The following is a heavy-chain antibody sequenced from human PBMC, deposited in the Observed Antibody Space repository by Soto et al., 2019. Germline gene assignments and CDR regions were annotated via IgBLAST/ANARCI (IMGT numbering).Heavy chain of an antibody. CDR3: ARDRKTTVTPLGY. J-gene: IGHJ4*02. V-gene: IGHV1-69*08. Sequence: QVQLVQSGAEVKKPGSSVKVTCKASGGTFSSYTISWVRQAPGQGLEWMGRIIPILGIANYAQKFQGRVTITADKSTSTAYMELSSLRSEDTAVSYCARDRKTTVTPLGYWGQGTLVTVSS. CDR1: GGTFSSYT. CDR2: IIPILGIA. D-gene: IGHD4-17*01.